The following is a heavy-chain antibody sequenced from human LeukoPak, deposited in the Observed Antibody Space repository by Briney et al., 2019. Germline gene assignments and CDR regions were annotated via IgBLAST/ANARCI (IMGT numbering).Heavy chain of an antibody. CDR2: IIPIFGTA. CDR1: GYTFTSYG. V-gene: IGHV1-69*13. D-gene: IGHD4-11*01. CDR3: ARDYTNWFDP. J-gene: IGHJ5*02. Sequence: SVKVSCKASGYTFTSYGISWVRQAPGQGLEWMGGIIPIFGTANYAQKFQGRVTITADESTSTAYMELSSLRSEDTAVYYCARDYTNWFDPWGQGTLVTVSS.